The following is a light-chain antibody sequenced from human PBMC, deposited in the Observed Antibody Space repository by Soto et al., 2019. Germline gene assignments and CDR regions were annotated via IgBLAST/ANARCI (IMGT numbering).Light chain of an antibody. J-gene: IGLJ3*02. Sequence: QSVLTQSPSASGIPGQRVTISCSGSSSNIGSNAVSWYQHFPGTAPKVLIYSDDQRPSGVPDRFSGSKSGTSASLAISGLQAEDEADYFCAAWGDSLNTWVFGGGTKLTVL. CDR3: AAWGDSLNTWV. CDR1: SSNIGSNA. V-gene: IGLV1-44*01. CDR2: SDD.